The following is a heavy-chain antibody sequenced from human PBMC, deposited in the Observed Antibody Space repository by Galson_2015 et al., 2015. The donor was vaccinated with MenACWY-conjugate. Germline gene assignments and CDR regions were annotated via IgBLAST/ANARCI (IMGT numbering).Heavy chain of an antibody. CDR2: ISGSGGST. D-gene: IGHD3-16*02. V-gene: IGHV3-23*01. CDR3: AKGVIARDYYYYGMDV. CDR1: GFTFSSYA. J-gene: IGHJ6*02. Sequence: SLRLSCAASGFTFSSYAMRWVRQAPGKGLEWVSAISGSGGSTYYADSVKGRFTISRDNSKNTLYLQMNSLRAEDTTVYYCAKGVIARDYYYYGMDVWGQGTTVTVSS.